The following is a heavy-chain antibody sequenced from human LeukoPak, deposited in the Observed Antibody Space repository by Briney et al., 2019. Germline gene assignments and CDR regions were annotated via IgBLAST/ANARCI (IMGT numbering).Heavy chain of an antibody. CDR2: INPNSGAI. D-gene: IGHD2-2*01. J-gene: IGHJ4*02. V-gene: IGHV1-2*02. CDR1: GYTFTGYY. CDR3: ARVKKLMPEFEF. Sequence: ASVKVSCKASGYTFTGYYIHWVRQAPGQGLEWMGWINPNSGAIKYSQKFQGRVSMTRDTSITTVYMDLSSLRSDDTAVYYCARVKKLMPEFEFWGQGTLVTVSS.